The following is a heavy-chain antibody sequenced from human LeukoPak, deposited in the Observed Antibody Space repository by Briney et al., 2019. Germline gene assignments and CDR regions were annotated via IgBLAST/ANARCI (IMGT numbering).Heavy chain of an antibody. J-gene: IGHJ6*03. CDR1: GGSISSDY. CDR3: ARVGSYYHFYFDV. Sequence: PSETLSLTCTVSGGSISSDYWSWIRQPPGKGLEWIGYIYYSGSTNYNPSLKSRVTISLDPSQNQFSLRLTSVTAADTALYYCARVGSYYHFYFDVWGKGTTVTVSS. CDR2: IYYSGST. V-gene: IGHV4-59*12.